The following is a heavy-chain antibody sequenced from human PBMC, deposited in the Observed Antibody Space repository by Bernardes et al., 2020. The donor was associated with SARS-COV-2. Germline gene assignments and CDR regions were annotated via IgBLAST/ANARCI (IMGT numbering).Heavy chain of an antibody. V-gene: IGHV3-30*18. CDR2: ISYDGSNK. CDR1: GFTFSSYG. D-gene: IGHD2-2*01. CDR3: AKMVYCSSTSCSNFDY. J-gene: IGHJ4*02. Sequence: GGSLRLSCAAFGFTFSSYGMHWVRQAPGKGLEWVAVISYDGSNKYYADSVKGRFTISRDNSKNTLYLQMNSLRAEDTAVYYCAKMVYCSSTSCSNFDYWGQGTLVTVSS.